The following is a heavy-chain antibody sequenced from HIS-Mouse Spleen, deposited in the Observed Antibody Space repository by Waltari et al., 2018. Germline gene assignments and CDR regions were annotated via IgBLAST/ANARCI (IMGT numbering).Heavy chain of an antibody. D-gene: IGHD6-19*01. V-gene: IGHV4-59*01. CDR1: GGSISSYY. CDR2: IYYSGSP. Sequence: QVQLQESGPGLVKPSETLSLTCTVSGGSISSYYWSWIRQPPGKGLEWIGYIYYSGSPNYNPSLKSRVTISVDTSKNQFSLKLSSVTAADTAVYYCARDISGYSSGWYYYYGMDVWGQGTTVTVSS. CDR3: ARDISGYSSGWYYYYGMDV. J-gene: IGHJ6*02.